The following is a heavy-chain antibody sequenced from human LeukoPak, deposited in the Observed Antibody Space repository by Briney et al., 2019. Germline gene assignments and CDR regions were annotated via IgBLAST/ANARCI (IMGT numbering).Heavy chain of an antibody. CDR3: ARDGPITMVRGDRWFDP. V-gene: IGHV3-21*01. J-gene: IGHJ5*02. CDR2: ISSSSSYI. D-gene: IGHD3-10*01. Sequence: GGSLRLSCAASGFTFSSYSMNWVRQAPGKGLEWVSSISSSSSYIYYADSVKGRFTISRDNAKNSLYLQMNSLRAEDTAVYYCARDGPITMVRGDRWFDPWGQGTLVTVSS. CDR1: GFTFSSYS.